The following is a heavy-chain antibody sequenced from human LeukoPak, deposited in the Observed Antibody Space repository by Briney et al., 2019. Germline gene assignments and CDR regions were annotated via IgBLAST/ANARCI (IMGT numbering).Heavy chain of an antibody. D-gene: IGHD3-16*02. CDR1: GGSFSGYY. Sequence: PSETLSLTCAVYGGSFSGYYWSWIRQPPGKGLEWIGEINHSGSTNYNPSLKSRVTISVDTSKNQFSLKLGSVTAADTAVYYCAGRYVWGSYRPLRYWGQGTLVTVSS. V-gene: IGHV4-34*01. J-gene: IGHJ4*02. CDR2: INHSGST. CDR3: AGRYVWGSYRPLRY.